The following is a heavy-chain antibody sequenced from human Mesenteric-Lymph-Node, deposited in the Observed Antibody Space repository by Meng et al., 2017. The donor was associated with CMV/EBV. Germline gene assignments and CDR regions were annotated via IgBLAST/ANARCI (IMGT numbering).Heavy chain of an antibody. J-gene: IGHJ6*02. CDR3: ARVKYCSSTSCNMGGAMDV. Sequence: ASVKVSCKASGYTFTSYGISWVRQAPGQGLEWMGWISAYNGNTNYAQKLQGRVTMTTDTSTSTAYMELRSLRSDDTAMYYCARVKYCSSTSCNMGGAMDVWGQGTTVTVSS. CDR2: ISAYNGNT. V-gene: IGHV1-18*01. CDR1: GYTFTSYG. D-gene: IGHD2-2*02.